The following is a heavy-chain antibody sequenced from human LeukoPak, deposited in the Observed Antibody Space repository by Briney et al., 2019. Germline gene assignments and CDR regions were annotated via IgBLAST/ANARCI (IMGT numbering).Heavy chain of an antibody. V-gene: IGHV3-23*01. Sequence: GGSLRLSCAASGFTFSSYAMSWVRQAPGTGLEWVSAISGSGGNTYYADSVKGRFTISRDNSKNTLYLQMNSLRAEDTAVYHWGKKKGSNQGKFDYWGQGTLVTVSA. CDR3: GKKKGSNQGKFDY. CDR2: ISGSGGNT. D-gene: IGHD6-13*01. J-gene: IGHJ4*02. CDR1: GFTFSSYA.